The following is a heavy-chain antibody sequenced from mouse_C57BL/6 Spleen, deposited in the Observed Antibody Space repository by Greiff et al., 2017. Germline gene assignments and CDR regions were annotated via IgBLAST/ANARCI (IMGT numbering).Heavy chain of an antibody. D-gene: IGHD1-3*01. Sequence: QVQLQQPGAELVKPGASVKMSCKASGYTFTSYWITWVKQRPGQGLEWIGDIYPGSGSTNYNEKFKSKATLTVDTSSSTAYMQLSSLTSEDSAVYYCARSGKLSQRLDYFDYWGQGTTLTVSS. V-gene: IGHV1-55*01. CDR2: IYPGSGST. J-gene: IGHJ2*01. CDR1: GYTFTSYW. CDR3: ARSGKLSQRLDYFDY.